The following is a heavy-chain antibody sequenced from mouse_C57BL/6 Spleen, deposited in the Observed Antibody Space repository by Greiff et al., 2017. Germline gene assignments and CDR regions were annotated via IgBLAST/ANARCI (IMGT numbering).Heavy chain of an antibody. CDR1: GYTFTSYW. V-gene: IGHV1-72*01. D-gene: IGHD1-1*01. CDR2: IDPNSGGT. J-gene: IGHJ4*01. CDR3: ATYYGSSYGGAMDY. Sequence: VQLQQPGAELVKPGASVKLSCKASGYTFTSYWMHWVKQRPGRGLEWIGRIDPNSGGTKYNEKFKSKATLTVDKPSSTAYMQLSSLTSEDSAVYYCATYYGSSYGGAMDYWGQGTSVTVSS.